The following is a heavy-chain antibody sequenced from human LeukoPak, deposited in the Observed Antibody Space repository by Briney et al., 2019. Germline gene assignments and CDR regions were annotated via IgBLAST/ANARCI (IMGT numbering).Heavy chain of an antibody. V-gene: IGHV4-34*01. D-gene: IGHD1-1*01. CDR2: INDSGST. CDR1: GGSFTDYY. J-gene: IGHJ4*02. CDR3: ARAGRGTSSRALDY. Sequence: SETLSLTCAISGGSFTDYYWSWIRQPPGKGLEGIGDINDSGSTNSSPSLKSRVVISLDTSKSQLSLKLSPVTAADTATYFCARAGRGTSSRALDYWGQGTLVTVSS.